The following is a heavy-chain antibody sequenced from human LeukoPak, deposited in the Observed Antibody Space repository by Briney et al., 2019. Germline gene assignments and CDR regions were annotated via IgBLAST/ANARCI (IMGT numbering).Heavy chain of an antibody. CDR2: FGYSRNT. CDR3: ARGSGEIFYCDY. Sequence: SETLSLTCTVSGGPISSYHGSWIRRPPGKGVEWIGYFGYSRNTKYNPSLKSRVTISVDASKTLHSLKLNAVTAADTALYYCARGSGEIFYCDYWGQGTPVTVS. D-gene: IGHD2-15*01. J-gene: IGHJ4*02. V-gene: IGHV4-59*01. CDR1: GGPISSYH.